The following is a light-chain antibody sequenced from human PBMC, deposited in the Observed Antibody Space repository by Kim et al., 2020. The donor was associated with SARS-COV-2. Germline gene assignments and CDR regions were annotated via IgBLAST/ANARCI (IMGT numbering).Light chain of an antibody. J-gene: IGKJ1*01. CDR3: QQCKGAPWT. CDR2: AAS. CDR1: QGISNY. Sequence: AFVGDRVPITCRASQGISNYLAWYQQKPGKVPKLLIYAASALRSGVPARFSGSGSGTDFTLTITSLQPEDVAVYYCQQCKGAPWTFGHGTKVDIK. V-gene: IGKV1-27*01.